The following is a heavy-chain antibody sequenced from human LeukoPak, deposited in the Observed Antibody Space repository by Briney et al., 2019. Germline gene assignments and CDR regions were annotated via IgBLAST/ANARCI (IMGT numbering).Heavy chain of an antibody. CDR2: ISGSGGST. CDR3: AKDSAQLLRFLEWLYFDY. J-gene: IGHJ4*02. D-gene: IGHD3-3*01. Sequence: QPGGSLRLSCAASGFTFSSYAMSWVRQAPGKGLEWVSAISGSGGSTYYADSVKGRFTISRDNSKNTLYLQMNSLRAEDTAVYYCAKDSAQLLRFLEWLYFDYWGQGTLVTVSS. CDR1: GFTFSSYA. V-gene: IGHV3-23*01.